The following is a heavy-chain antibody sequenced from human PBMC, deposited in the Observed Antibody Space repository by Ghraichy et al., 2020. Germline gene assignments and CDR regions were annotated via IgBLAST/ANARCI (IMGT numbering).Heavy chain of an antibody. CDR2: INSDGSST. CDR1: GFTFSSYW. V-gene: IGHV3-74*01. D-gene: IGHD3-22*01. Sequence: SLRLSCAASGFTFSSYWMHWVRQAPGKGLVWVSRINSDGSSTSYADSVKGRFTISRDNAKNTLYLQMNSLRAEDTAVYYCARDWRYYDSSGYYYYYGMDVWGQGPTVTVSS. CDR3: ARDWRYYDSSGYYYYYGMDV. J-gene: IGHJ6*02.